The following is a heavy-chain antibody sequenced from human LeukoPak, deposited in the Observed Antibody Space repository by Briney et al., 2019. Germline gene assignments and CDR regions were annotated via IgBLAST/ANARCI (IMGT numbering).Heavy chain of an antibody. CDR2: IIPIFGTA. V-gene: IGHV1-69*13. J-gene: IGHJ6*02. D-gene: IGHD2-2*01. CDR3: ARSPSRDYYYGMDV. CDR1: GCTFTGYY. Sequence: SVKVSCKASGCTFTGYYMHWVRQAPGQGLEWMGGIIPIFGTANYAQKFQGRVTITADESTSTAYMELSSLRSEDTAVYYCARSPSRDYYYGMDVWGQGTTVTVSS.